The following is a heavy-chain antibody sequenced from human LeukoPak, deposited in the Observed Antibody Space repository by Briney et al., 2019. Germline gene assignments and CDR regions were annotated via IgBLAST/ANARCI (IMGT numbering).Heavy chain of an antibody. D-gene: IGHD1-26*01. J-gene: IGHJ4*02. Sequence: PSETLSLTCAVYGGSFSGYYWSWIRQPPGKGLEWIGEINHSGSTNYNPSLKSRVTISVDTSKNQFSLKLSPVTAADTAVYYCASREWELPKYYFDYWGQGTLVTVSS. CDR1: GGSFSGYY. CDR2: INHSGST. V-gene: IGHV4-34*01. CDR3: ASREWELPKYYFDY.